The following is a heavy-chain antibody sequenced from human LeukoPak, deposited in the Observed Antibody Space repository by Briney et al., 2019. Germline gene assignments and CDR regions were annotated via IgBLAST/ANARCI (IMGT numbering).Heavy chain of an antibody. CDR2: IYPGDSDT. J-gene: IGHJ5*02. CDR3: ARLDSSSFGDNWFDP. D-gene: IGHD6-13*01. CDR1: GYSFTSYW. V-gene: IGHV5-51*01. Sequence: GESLKISCKGSGYSFTSYWIGWVRQMPGKGLEWMGIIYPGDSDTRYSPSFQGQVTISADKSISTAYLQWSSLKASDTAMYYCARLDSSSFGDNWFDPWGQGTLVTVSS.